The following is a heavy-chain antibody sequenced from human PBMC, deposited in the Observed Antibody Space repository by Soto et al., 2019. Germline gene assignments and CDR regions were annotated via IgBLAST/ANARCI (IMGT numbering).Heavy chain of an antibody. J-gene: IGHJ4*02. CDR3: TRDIFRTITTIDY. V-gene: IGHV3-9*01. Sequence: EVQLVESGGGLAQPGRSLRLSCAASGFDFHDHAMNWVRQAPGKGLEWVAGISWSGGYIGYADSVKCRFTISRDNAKNSLYMQMSSLRPEDTALYYCTRDIFRTITTIDYWGQGTLVTVSS. D-gene: IGHD2-21*01. CDR1: GFDFHDHA. CDR2: ISWSGGYI.